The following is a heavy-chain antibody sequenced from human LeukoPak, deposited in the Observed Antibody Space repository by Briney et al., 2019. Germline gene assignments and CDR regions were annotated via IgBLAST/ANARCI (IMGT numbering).Heavy chain of an antibody. V-gene: IGHV4-39*07. CDR3: ARAVYGDDERNWFDP. J-gene: IGHJ5*02. CDR1: GGSISSSSYY. CDR2: IYYSGST. D-gene: IGHD4-17*01. Sequence: PSETLSLTCTVSGGSISSSSYYWGWIRQPPGKGLEWIGSIYYSGSTYYNPSLKSRVTISVDTSKNQFSLRLSSVTAADTAVYYCARAVYGDDERNWFDPWGQGTLVTVSS.